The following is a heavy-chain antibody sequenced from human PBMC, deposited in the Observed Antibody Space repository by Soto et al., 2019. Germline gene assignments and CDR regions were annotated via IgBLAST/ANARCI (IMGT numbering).Heavy chain of an antibody. CDR2: ISAYNGNT. V-gene: IGHV1-18*01. CDR3: ARVRCSGGSCYYPSGWFDP. CDR1: GYTFTSYG. J-gene: IGHJ5*02. Sequence: GASVKVSCKASGYTFTSYGISWVRQAPGQGLEWMGWISAYNGNTNYAQKLQGRVTMTTDTSTSTAYMELRSLRSDDTAVYYCARVRCSGGSCYYPSGWFDPWGQGTLVTVSS. D-gene: IGHD2-15*01.